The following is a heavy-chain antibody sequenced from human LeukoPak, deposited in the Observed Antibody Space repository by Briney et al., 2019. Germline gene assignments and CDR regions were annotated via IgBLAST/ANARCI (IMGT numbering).Heavy chain of an antibody. V-gene: IGHV4-38-2*02. J-gene: IGHJ4*02. CDR2: IYHSGST. D-gene: IGHD6-13*01. Sequence: SETLSLTCTVSGDSINNYYWSWIRQPPGKGLEWIGSIYHSGSTYYNPSLKSRVTISVDTSKNQFSLKLSSVTAADTAVYYCARGVPIAAAGRYYFDYWGQGTLVTVSS. CDR1: GDSINNYY. CDR3: ARGVPIAAAGRYYFDY.